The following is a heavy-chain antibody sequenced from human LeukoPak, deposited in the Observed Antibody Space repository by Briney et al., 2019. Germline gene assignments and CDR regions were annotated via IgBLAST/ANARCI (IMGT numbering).Heavy chain of an antibody. J-gene: IGHJ3*02. V-gene: IGHV1-2*02. D-gene: IGHD2-2*01. Sequence: ASVKVSCKASGYTFTGYYMHWVRQAPGQGLEWMGWINPNSGGTKYAQKFQGRVTMTRDTSISTAYMGLSRVRSDGTAVYYCARDNSATGWGDIVVVPADAFDIWGQGTMVTVSS. CDR2: INPNSGGT. CDR1: GYTFTGYY. CDR3: ARDNSATGWGDIVVVPADAFDI.